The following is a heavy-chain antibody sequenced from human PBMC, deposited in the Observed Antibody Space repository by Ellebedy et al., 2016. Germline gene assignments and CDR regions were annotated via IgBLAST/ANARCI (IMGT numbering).Heavy chain of an antibody. J-gene: IGHJ5*02. Sequence: GSLRLSCTVSASSISSGYYWGWIRQPPGKGLEWIGSIYHSGSTNYNPSLKSRVTISVETSKNHFSLELSSVTAADTAVYYCASSSGWYGGARWFDPWGQGTLVTVSS. D-gene: IGHD6-19*01. CDR1: ASSISSGYY. CDR2: IYHSGST. CDR3: ASSSGWYGGARWFDP. V-gene: IGHV4-38-2*02.